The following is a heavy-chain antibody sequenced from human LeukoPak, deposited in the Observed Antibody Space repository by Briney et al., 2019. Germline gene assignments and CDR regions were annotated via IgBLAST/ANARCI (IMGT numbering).Heavy chain of an antibody. D-gene: IGHD3-3*01. Sequence: SVKVSRKASGGTFSSYAISWVRQAPGQGLEWMGGIIPIFGTANYAQKFQGRVTITADESTSTAYMELSSLRSEDTAVYYCARDSSRVFWSGTQDYGMDVWGQGTTVTVSS. J-gene: IGHJ6*02. V-gene: IGHV1-69*13. CDR1: GGTFSSYA. CDR3: ARDSSRVFWSGTQDYGMDV. CDR2: IIPIFGTA.